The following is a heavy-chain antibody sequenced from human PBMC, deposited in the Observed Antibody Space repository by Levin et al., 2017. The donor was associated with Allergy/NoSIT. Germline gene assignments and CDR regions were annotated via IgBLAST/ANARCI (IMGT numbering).Heavy chain of an antibody. Sequence: RGESLKISCEASGFTFSSYWMSWVRQAPGKGLEWVANTKQDGSEKYYVDSVKGRFTISRDNAKSSLYLQMNSLRPEDTAVYYCARDRGYCSGGSCPSQNLFDYWGQGTLVTVSS. V-gene: IGHV3-7*01. CDR1: GFTFSSYW. J-gene: IGHJ4*02. D-gene: IGHD2-15*01. CDR2: TKQDGSEK. CDR3: ARDRGYCSGGSCPSQNLFDY.